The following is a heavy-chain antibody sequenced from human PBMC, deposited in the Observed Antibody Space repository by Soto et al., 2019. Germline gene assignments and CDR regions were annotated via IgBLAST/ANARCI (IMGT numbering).Heavy chain of an antibody. CDR3: ARGTSGLWPVPSPRYWYFDL. CDR2: IYYSGST. J-gene: IGHJ2*01. Sequence: PSETLSLTCTVSGGSVSSGSYYWSWIRQPPGKGLEWIGYIYYSGSTNYNPSLKSRVTISVDTSKNQFSLKLSSVTAADTAVYYCARGTSGLWPVPSPRYWYFDLWGRGTLVTVSS. CDR1: GGSVSSGSYY. D-gene: IGHD6-19*01. V-gene: IGHV4-61*01.